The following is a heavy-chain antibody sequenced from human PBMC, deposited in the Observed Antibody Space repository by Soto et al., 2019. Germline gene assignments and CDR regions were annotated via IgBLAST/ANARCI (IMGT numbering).Heavy chain of an antibody. J-gene: IGHJ6*03. CDR3: ARLTGGVVPAAIHYYYMDV. Sequence: GGSLRLSCAASGFTFSSYWMHWVRQAPGKGLVWVSRINRDGSRTSYADSVKGRFTISRDNAKNTRYLQMNSLRAEDTAVYYCARLTGGVVPAAIHYYYMDVWGKGTTVTVSS. CDR2: INRDGSRT. V-gene: IGHV3-74*01. CDR1: GFTFSSYW. D-gene: IGHD2-2*01.